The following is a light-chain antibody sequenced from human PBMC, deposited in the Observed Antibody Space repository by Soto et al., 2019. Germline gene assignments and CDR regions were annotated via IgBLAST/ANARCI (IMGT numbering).Light chain of an antibody. CDR1: QSVGRD. V-gene: IGKV3D-15*01. CDR3: QQYNRWPLT. CDR2: DIF. Sequence: EIVMTQSRATLSVSPWERPTLSCRASQSVGRDLAWYQQKPGRXARXXIYDIFTRATGVPTRISGIVSGTAGTLTISSLQSEDGEVYYCQQYNRWPLTFGGGTKVDIK. J-gene: IGKJ4*01.